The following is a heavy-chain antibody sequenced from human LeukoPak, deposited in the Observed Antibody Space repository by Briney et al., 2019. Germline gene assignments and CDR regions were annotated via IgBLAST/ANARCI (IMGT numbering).Heavy chain of an antibody. CDR1: GYTFTSYD. CDR3: ARGIRDFWSGYFFKWLDP. Sequence: ASVKVSCKASGYTFTSYDINWVRQATGQGLEWMGWMNPNSGNTGYAQKFQGRVTMTRNTSISTAYMELSSLRFEDTAVYYRARGIRDFWSGYFFKWLDPWGQGTLVTVSS. D-gene: IGHD3-3*01. V-gene: IGHV1-8*01. CDR2: MNPNSGNT. J-gene: IGHJ5*02.